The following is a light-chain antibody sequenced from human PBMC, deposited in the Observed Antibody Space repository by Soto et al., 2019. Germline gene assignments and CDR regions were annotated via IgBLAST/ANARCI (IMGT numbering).Light chain of an antibody. CDR1: ETVSSY. J-gene: IGKJ5*01. V-gene: IGKV3-11*01. Sequence: DIVLTQSPVTLSLSPGDRATLSCRASETVSSYLLWYQQKPGQDPRLLIYDASERATGTPARFSGSGSETDFTLTISSLESEDFGVYYCLHRMNWPLTFGQGTRLEIK. CDR3: LHRMNWPLT. CDR2: DAS.